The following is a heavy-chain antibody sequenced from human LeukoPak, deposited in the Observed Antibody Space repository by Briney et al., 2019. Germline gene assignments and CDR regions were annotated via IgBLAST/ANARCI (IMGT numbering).Heavy chain of an antibody. CDR3: ARLRMDYGRNYYYFHY. CDR1: GGSISSHY. Sequence: SETLSLTCTVSGGSISSHYWSWIRRPPGKGLEWIGYIYYSGSTNYNPSLKSRVTISVDTSKNQFSQKLSSVTAADTAVYYCARLRMDYGRNYYYFHYGGQGTLVTVSS. CDR2: IYYSGST. J-gene: IGHJ4*02. D-gene: IGHD4-23*01. V-gene: IGHV4-59*11.